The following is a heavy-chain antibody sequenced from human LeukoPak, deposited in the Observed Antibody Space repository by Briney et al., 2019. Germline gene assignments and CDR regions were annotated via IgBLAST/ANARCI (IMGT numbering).Heavy chain of an antibody. D-gene: IGHD2-15*01. CDR3: ARDHELPLFDY. J-gene: IGHJ4*02. V-gene: IGHV3-7*04. CDR2: IKQDGSEK. Sequence: GGSLRLSCAASGFTFSSYAMTWVRQAPGKGLEWVANIKQDGSEKYYVDSVKGRFTISRDNAKNSLYLQMNSLRAEDTAVYYCARDHELPLFDYWGQGTLVTVSS. CDR1: GFTFSSYA.